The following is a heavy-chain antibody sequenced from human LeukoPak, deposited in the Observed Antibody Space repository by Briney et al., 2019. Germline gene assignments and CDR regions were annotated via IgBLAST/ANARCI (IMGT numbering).Heavy chain of an antibody. CDR1: GFPLSSYS. V-gene: IGHV3-48*01. Sequence: PGGSLRLSCAASGFPLSSYSINWVRQAPGKGLEWVSYINIDSITVNYADSVKGRFTISRDNAKNSLYLQMNSLRAEDTAVYYCARDLYDSSGYYAPFDYWGQGTLVTVSS. J-gene: IGHJ4*02. D-gene: IGHD3-22*01. CDR3: ARDLYDSSGYYAPFDY. CDR2: INIDSITV.